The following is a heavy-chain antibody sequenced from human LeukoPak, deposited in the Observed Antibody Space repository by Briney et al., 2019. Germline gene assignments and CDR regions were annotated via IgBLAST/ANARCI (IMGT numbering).Heavy chain of an antibody. CDR3: AKDIGYDILTGACFDY. V-gene: IGHV3-9*01. D-gene: IGHD3-9*01. J-gene: IGHJ4*02. Sequence: GGSLRLSCAASGFTFSTYAMSWVRQAPGEGLEWVSGISWNSGSIGYADSVKGRFTISRDNAKNSLYLQMNSLRAEDTALYYCAKDIGYDILTGACFDYWGQGTLVTVSS. CDR1: GFTFSTYA. CDR2: ISWNSGSI.